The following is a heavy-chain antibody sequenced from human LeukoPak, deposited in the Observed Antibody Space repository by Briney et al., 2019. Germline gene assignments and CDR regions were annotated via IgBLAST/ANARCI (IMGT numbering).Heavy chain of an antibody. D-gene: IGHD6-19*01. Sequence: SETLSLTCTVSGGSISSYYWSWIRQPPGKGLEWIGYIYYSGSTNYNPSLKSRVTISVDTSKNQFSLKLSSLRSEDTAVYYCARRYSSGYFDYWGQGTLVTVSS. CDR2: IYYSGST. CDR3: ARRYSSGYFDY. CDR1: GGSISSYY. J-gene: IGHJ4*02. V-gene: IGHV4-59*01.